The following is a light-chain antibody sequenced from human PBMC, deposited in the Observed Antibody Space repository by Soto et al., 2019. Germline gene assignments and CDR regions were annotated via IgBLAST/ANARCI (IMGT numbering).Light chain of an antibody. V-gene: IGLV1-51*01. CDR1: SSNFGGNC. J-gene: IGLJ1*01. CDR3: GSWDSSLSAYV. CDR2: DDN. Sequence: QSVLTQPPSVSAAPGQKVTISCSGSSSNFGGNCVSWYHQLPGTAPKLLIYDDNKRPSGIPDRFPGSKSGTSATLGITGFQTGDEADYYCGSWDSSLSAYVFGTGTKVTVL.